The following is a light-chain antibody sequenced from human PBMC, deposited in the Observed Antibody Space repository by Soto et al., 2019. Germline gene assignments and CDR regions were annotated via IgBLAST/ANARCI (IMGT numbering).Light chain of an antibody. Sequence: DIQMTQSPSTLSASVGDRVTITCRASQSIIRWLAWYQQKPGKAPNLLIYDASKLESGVPSRFSGSESGTEFTLTISSVQAEDFATYYCLQDHDYQWTFGQGTRLEIK. J-gene: IGKJ2*02. CDR2: DAS. CDR1: QSIIRW. V-gene: IGKV1-5*01. CDR3: LQDHDYQWT.